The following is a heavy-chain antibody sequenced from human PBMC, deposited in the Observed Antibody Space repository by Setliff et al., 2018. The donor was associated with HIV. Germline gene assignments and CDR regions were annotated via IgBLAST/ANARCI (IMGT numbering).Heavy chain of an antibody. CDR3: ARRSIVGVTRGFYYYCLDV. Sequence: PSSPLSLTCTVSGGSINNHYWDWIRQPPGKGLEWIGYIYISGTTNYNPSLKNRVTMSLDTSKTQVSLRLTSVTAADTAVYYCARRSIVGVTRGFYYYCLDVWGQGTTVTVSS. D-gene: IGHD1-26*01. V-gene: IGHV4-4*09. J-gene: IGHJ6*02. CDR1: GGSINNHY. CDR2: IYISGTT.